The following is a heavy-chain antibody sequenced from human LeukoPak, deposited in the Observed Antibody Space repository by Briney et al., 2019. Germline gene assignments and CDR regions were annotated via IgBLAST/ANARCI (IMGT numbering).Heavy chain of an antibody. V-gene: IGHV3-74*01. CDR3: ARDQCTSTSCYGYNWFDP. Sequence: GGSLRLSCAASGFIFRSYWMHWVRQAPGKGLVWVSRINTDGSSTSYADSVKGRFTISRDNAKNTLYLQMNSLRAEDTAVYYCARDQCTSTSCYGYNWFDPWGQGTLVTVSS. CDR1: GFIFRSYW. D-gene: IGHD2-2*01. CDR2: INTDGSST. J-gene: IGHJ5*02.